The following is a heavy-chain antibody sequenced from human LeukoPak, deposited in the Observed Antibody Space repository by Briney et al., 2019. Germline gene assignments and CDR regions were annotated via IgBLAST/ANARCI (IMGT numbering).Heavy chain of an antibody. V-gene: IGHV3-30-3*01. CDR2: ISYDGSNK. CDR3: AKGESITSAWFDS. CDR1: GFTFSSYA. J-gene: IGHJ5*01. Sequence: GRSLRLSCAASGFTFSSYAMHWVRQAPGKGLEWVAVISYDGSNKYYADSVKGRFTISRDNSKNTLYLQMNSLRAEDTAVYYCAKGESITSAWFDSWGQGTLVTVSS. D-gene: IGHD2-2*01.